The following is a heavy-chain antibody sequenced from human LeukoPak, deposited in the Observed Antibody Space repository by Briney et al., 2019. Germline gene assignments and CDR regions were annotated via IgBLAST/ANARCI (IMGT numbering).Heavy chain of an antibody. CDR1: GGSISSYY. Sequence: SETLSLTCTVSGGSISSYYWSWIRQPPGKGLEWIGYIYYSGSTNYNPSLKSRVTISVDTSKNQFSLKLSSVTAADTAVYYCARLGSSWYGAFDIWGQGTMVTVSS. J-gene: IGHJ3*02. D-gene: IGHD6-13*01. V-gene: IGHV4-59*01. CDR2: IYYSGST. CDR3: ARLGSSWYGAFDI.